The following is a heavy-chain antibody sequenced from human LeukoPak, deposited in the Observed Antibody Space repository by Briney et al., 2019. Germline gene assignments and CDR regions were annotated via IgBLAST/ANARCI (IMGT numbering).Heavy chain of an antibody. J-gene: IGHJ6*04. CDR1: GFTFSSYA. CDR3: AKDRAGSSGRNPYYYFYGMDV. V-gene: IGHV3-23*01. CDR2: ITGSGSGT. D-gene: IGHD6-19*01. Sequence: GGSLRLSCAASGFTFSSYAMTWVRQAPGKGLQWVSAITGSGSGTYYADSVKGRFTISRDNSKNTLYLQMNSLTAEDTAVFYCAKDRAGSSGRNPYYYFYGMDVWGEGTTVAVSA.